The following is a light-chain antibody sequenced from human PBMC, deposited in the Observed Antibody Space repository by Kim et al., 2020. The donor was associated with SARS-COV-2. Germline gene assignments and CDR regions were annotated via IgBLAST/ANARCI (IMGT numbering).Light chain of an antibody. CDR1: KLGDKY. V-gene: IGLV3-1*01. CDR3: QAWDSSTVV. J-gene: IGLJ2*01. CDR2: QHN. Sequence: VSPGQTASITCSGDKLGDKYACWYKQKPGQSPVLVIYQHNKRPSGIPERFSGSNSGNTATLTISGTQAMDEADYYCQAWDSSTVVFGTGTQLTVL.